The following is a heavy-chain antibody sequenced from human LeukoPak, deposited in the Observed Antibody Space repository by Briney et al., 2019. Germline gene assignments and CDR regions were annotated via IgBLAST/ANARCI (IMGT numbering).Heavy chain of an antibody. D-gene: IGHD2-15*01. J-gene: IGHJ3*02. CDR3: ARSELSCSGGSCPTRYAFDI. CDR1: GGSISSGSYY. V-gene: IGHV4-39*07. Sequence: SETLSLTCTVSGGSISSGSYYWGWIRQPPGKGLEWIGTIYYGGSTYYNPSLKSRVTISVDTSKNQFSLKLRSVTAADTALYYCARSELSCSGGSCPTRYAFDIWGQGTVVTASS. CDR2: IYYGGST.